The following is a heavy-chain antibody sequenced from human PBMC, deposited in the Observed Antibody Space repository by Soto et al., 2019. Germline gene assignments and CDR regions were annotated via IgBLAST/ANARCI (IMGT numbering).Heavy chain of an antibody. CDR3: ASLIVSGSPY. CDR1: GFTFSSYS. CDR2: ISSSNSYI. Sequence: PGGSLRLSCAASGFTFSSYSMNWVRQAPGKGLEWVSSISSSNSYIYYADSVKGRFTISRDNAKNSLYLQMNSLRAEDTAVYYCASLIVSGSPYWGQGTLVTVSS. V-gene: IGHV3-21*01. D-gene: IGHD3-3*01. J-gene: IGHJ4*02.